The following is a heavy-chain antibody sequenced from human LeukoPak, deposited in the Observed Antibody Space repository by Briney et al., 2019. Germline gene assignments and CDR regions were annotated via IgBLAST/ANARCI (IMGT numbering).Heavy chain of an antibody. CDR1: GFTFTNYA. D-gene: IGHD4-23*01. Sequence: GSLRLSCAASGFTFTNYAMNWIRQPPGKGLEWIGEINHSGSTNYNPSLKSRVTISVDTSKNQFSLKLSSVTAADTAVYYCAYGGPLLFDYWGQGTLVTVSS. J-gene: IGHJ4*02. CDR3: AYGGPLLFDY. V-gene: IGHV4-34*08. CDR2: INHSGST.